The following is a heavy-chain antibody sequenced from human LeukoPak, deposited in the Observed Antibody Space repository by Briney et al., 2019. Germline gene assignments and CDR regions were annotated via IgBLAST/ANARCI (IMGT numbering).Heavy chain of an antibody. CDR3: AKAGWGSTGIYYFGY. CDR1: GFTFNKYA. Sequence: PGGSLRLSCAASGFTFNKYAMTWVRRAPGKGLVWVAVISASGDNTDYADSVKGRFTISRDNSKNTLSLQMNSLRAEDTAVYYCAKAGWGSTGIYYFGYWGQGTLVTVSS. J-gene: IGHJ4*02. CDR2: ISASGDNT. V-gene: IGHV3-23*01. D-gene: IGHD3-16*01.